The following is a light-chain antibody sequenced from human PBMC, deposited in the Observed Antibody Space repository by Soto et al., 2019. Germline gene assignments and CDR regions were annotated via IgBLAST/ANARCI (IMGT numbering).Light chain of an antibody. V-gene: IGKV4-1*01. J-gene: IGKJ5*01. CDR1: QSVLYSSNNKNY. CDR3: QQFYINPIT. CDR2: WAS. Sequence: DIVMTQSKDSLAVSLGERATINCKSSQSVLYSSNNKNYLAWYQQKPGQPPKLLIYWASTRESGVPDRFSGSGSGTDFTLTISSLQADDVAVYYCQQFYINPITFGQGTRLEIK.